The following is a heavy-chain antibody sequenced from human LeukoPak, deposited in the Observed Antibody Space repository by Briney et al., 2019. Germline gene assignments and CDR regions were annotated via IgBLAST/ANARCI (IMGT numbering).Heavy chain of an antibody. J-gene: IGHJ5*02. CDR1: GGTFNHSA. CDR2: IMPLFGTA. Sequence: ASVKVSCKTSGGTFNHSAISWVRQAPGQGLEWLGGIMPLFGTAGYAQKFQGRVTNTKDESARTIYLELTSLTSDDTAGYYCARDVHGDYGSGWFDPWGQGTLVSVSS. CDR3: ARDVHGDYGSGWFDP. V-gene: IGHV1-69*05. D-gene: IGHD4-17*01.